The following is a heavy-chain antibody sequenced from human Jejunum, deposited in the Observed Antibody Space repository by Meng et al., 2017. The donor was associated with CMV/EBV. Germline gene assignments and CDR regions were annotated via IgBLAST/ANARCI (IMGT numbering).Heavy chain of an antibody. Sequence: VELVESGGGLFQPWASLGLSCAASGFSVSSNYMSWVRQAPGKGLEWVTLIYSGGTTFYADSVKGRFTISRDNSKNVLYLQMNSVRAEDTALYHCVRNLGYTYGLVSWGQGTLVTVSS. J-gene: IGHJ5*02. V-gene: IGHV3-66*01. CDR3: VRNLGYTYGLVS. CDR2: IYSGGTT. D-gene: IGHD5-18*01. CDR1: GFSVSSNY.